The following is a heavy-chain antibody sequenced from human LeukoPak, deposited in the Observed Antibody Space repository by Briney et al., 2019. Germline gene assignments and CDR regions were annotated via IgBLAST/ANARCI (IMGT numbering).Heavy chain of an antibody. CDR2: SSYSGCS. CDR3: ARSDTHHIHSSSWHFDY. D-gene: IGHD6-13*01. Sequence: PSETETLICSVSGGSIGTNYWSWIRQVPGEGLEWIGYSSYSGCSNYNPYLKSRVTMSVDTSKTQFSLYLNSVTAADTAVYYCARSDTHHIHSSSWHFDYWGQRTLVTVSS. V-gene: IGHV4-59*01. CDR1: GGSIGTNY. J-gene: IGHJ4*02.